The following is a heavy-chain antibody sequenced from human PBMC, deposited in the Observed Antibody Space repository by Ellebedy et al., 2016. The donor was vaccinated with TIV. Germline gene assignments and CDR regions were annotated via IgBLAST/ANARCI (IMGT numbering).Heavy chain of an antibody. CDR1: GGSLSSYY. V-gene: IGHV4-4*07. D-gene: IGHD3-22*01. J-gene: IGHJ5*02. Sequence: SETLSLXXTVSGGSLSSYYWSWIRQPAGKGLEWIGRIYASGSTNYNPSLNSRVTMSEDTSKNQFSLKLNSVTAADTAVYYCARTTYYYDTSVPNWFDPWGQGTLVTVSS. CDR3: ARTTYYYDTSVPNWFDP. CDR2: IYASGST.